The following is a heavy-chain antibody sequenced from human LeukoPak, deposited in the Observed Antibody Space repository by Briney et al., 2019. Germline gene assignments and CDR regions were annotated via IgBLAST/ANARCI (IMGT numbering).Heavy chain of an antibody. CDR2: ISSSSSYI. D-gene: IGHD2-15*01. CDR3: GRTSVALGYCYVGSCYPEYFQH. V-gene: IGHV3-21*01. Sequence: PGGSLRLSCAASGFTFSSYSMNWVRQAPGKGLEWVSSISSSSSYIYYADSVKGRFTISRDNAKNSLYLQMNSLRAEDTDLYIRGRTSVALGYCYVGSCYPEYFQHWGQGTLVTVSS. J-gene: IGHJ1*01. CDR1: GFTFSSYS.